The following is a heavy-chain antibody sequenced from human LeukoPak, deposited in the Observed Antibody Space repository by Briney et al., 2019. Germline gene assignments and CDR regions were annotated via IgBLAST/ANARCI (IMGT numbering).Heavy chain of an antibody. CDR2: ISSSGSTI. CDR1: GFTFSNE. CDR3: ARLGGSGGSCYAPVCYYYYMDV. D-gene: IGHD2-15*01. J-gene: IGHJ6*03. V-gene: IGHV3-48*03. Sequence: GGSLRLSCAASGFTFSNEMNWVRQAPGKGLEWVSYISSSGSTIYYADSVKGRFTFSRDNAKNSLYLQMNSLRAEDTAVYYCARLGGSGGSCYAPVCYYYYMDVWGKGTTVTISS.